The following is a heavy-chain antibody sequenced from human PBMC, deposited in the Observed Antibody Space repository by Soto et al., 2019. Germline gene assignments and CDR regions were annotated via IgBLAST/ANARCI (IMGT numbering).Heavy chain of an antibody. Sequence: GGSLRLSCAASGLSFSSYGMHWVRQAPGKGLEWVAVISYDGSNKYYADSVKGRFTISRDNSKNTLYLQMNSLRAEDTAVYYCAKGLWCFDYWGQGTLVTVSS. CDR1: GLSFSSYG. V-gene: IGHV3-30*18. D-gene: IGHD2-15*01. J-gene: IGHJ4*02. CDR3: AKGLWCFDY. CDR2: ISYDGSNK.